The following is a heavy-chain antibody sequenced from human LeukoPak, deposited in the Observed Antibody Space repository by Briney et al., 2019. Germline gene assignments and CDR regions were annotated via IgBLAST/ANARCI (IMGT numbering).Heavy chain of an antibody. CDR1: GGSISSYY. V-gene: IGHV4-4*07. CDR2: IYTSGST. CDR3: AREIIVGAINDAFDI. Sequence: SETLSLTCTVSGGSISSYYWSWIRQPAGKGLEWIGRIYTSGSTNYNPSLKSRVTMSVDTSKNQFSLKLSSVTAADTAVYYCAREIIVGAINDAFDIWGQGTMVTVSS. D-gene: IGHD1-26*01. J-gene: IGHJ3*02.